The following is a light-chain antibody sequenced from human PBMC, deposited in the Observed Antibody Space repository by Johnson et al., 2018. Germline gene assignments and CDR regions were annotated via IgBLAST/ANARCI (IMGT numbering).Light chain of an antibody. CDR3: GTWDSSLSAGNV. CDR2: ENN. J-gene: IGLJ1*01. CDR1: SSNIGNNY. Sequence: QSVLTQPPSVSAAPGQKVTISCSGRSSNIGNNYVSWYQQLPGTAPKLLIYENNKRPSGIPDRFSGSQSGTSATLGITGLQTGDEADYYCGTWDSSLSAGNVFGTGTKVTVL. V-gene: IGLV1-51*02.